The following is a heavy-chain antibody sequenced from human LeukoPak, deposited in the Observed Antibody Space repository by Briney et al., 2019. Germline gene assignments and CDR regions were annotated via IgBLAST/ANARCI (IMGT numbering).Heavy chain of an antibody. CDR1: GFTFSSYA. V-gene: IGHV3-23*01. Sequence: GGSLRLSCAASGFTFSSYAMSWVRQAPGRGLEWVSAISGSGGSTYYADSVKGRFTISRDNSKNTLYLQMNSLSAADTAVYYCANEGGTVTRIWGYYYFDYWGQGTLVTVSS. CDR2: ISGSGGST. CDR3: ANEGGTVTRIWGYYYFDY. D-gene: IGHD4-17*01. J-gene: IGHJ4*02.